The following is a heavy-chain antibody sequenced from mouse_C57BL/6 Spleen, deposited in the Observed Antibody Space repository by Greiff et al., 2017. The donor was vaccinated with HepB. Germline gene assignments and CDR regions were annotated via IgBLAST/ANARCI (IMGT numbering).Heavy chain of an antibody. CDR2: IDPSDSYT. V-gene: IGHV1-69*01. CDR1: GYTFTSYW. D-gene: IGHD1-1*01. Sequence: VQLQQPGAELVMPGASVKLSCKASGYTFTSYWMHWVKQRPGQGLEWIGEIDPSDSYTNYNQKFKGKSTLTVDKSSSTAYMQLSSLTSEDSAVYYCAAGQTTVVAEGAMDYWGQGTSVTVSS. J-gene: IGHJ4*01. CDR3: AAGQTTVVAEGAMDY.